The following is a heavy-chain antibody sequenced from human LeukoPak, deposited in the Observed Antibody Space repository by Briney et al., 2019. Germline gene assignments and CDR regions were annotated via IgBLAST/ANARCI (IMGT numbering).Heavy chain of an antibody. CDR2: ISATSNYI. J-gene: IGHJ3*02. CDR1: GFTFSSYS. Sequence: PGGSLRLSCAATGFTFSSYSMNWVRQAPGKGLEWVSSISATSNYIYYADSVKGRFTISRDNAKNSLYLQMNSLRAGDTAVYYCARTSVGGDILTAPGVFGAFDIWGQGTMVTVSS. D-gene: IGHD3-9*01. V-gene: IGHV3-21*01. CDR3: ARTSVGGDILTAPGVFGAFDI.